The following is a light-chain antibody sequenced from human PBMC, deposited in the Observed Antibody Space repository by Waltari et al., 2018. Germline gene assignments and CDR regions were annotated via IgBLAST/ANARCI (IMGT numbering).Light chain of an antibody. CDR2: AAY. CDR3: QQSFSTPWT. V-gene: IGKV1-39*01. J-gene: IGKJ1*01. Sequence: IQMTQSPSSLSASVGDRVTITCRASQTIHPYLNWYQQNPGRAPKLLIYAAYTLQSGVPSRFIGGGSGTDFTLTISSLQPEDVATYYGQQSFSTPWTFGQGTKVEIK. CDR1: QTIHPY.